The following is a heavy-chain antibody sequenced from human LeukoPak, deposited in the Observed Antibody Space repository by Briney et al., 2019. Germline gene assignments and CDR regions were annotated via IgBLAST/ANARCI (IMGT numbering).Heavy chain of an antibody. CDR3: AREAFTDSTGYYFSPLDM. V-gene: IGHV3-13*01. CDR2: INTAGGT. CDR1: GFTFSNYD. D-gene: IGHD3-22*01. J-gene: IGHJ3*02. Sequence: GGSLRLSCGASGFTFSNYDMHWVRQTTAKGVEWVSLINTAGGTFYSDSVRGRFTISRENAKNSLYLQINSLTADDTAVYYCAREAFTDSTGYYFSPLDMWGQGTMVTVSS.